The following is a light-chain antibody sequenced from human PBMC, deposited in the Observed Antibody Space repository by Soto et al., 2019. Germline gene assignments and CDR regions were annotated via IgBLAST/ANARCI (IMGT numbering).Light chain of an antibody. J-gene: IGKJ5*01. Sequence: MVMAQRPVTLSLSPRQRATLSCRASQSVSSKLAWYQQKPGQAPRLLIYGAFTRATGIPDRFSGSGSGTEFTLTISRLEPEDFALYYCQQYSNWRMTFGQG. CDR1: QSVSSK. CDR3: QQYSNWRMT. V-gene: IGKV3-15*01. CDR2: GAF.